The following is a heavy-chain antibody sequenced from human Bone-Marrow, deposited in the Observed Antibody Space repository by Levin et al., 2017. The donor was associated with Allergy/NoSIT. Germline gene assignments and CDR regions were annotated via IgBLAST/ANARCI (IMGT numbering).Heavy chain of an antibody. Sequence: SQTLSLTCAVSGASISSGNYYWTWIRLPPGKGLEWIGYIYYTGNTYSNPSLKSRMTMSIDTSKNQFSLPLNSVTAADTAVYYCSTIQDKDAFDLWGHGTMVTVSS. CDR2: IYYTGNT. CDR3: STIQDKDAFDL. D-gene: IGHD3-3*01. J-gene: IGHJ3*01. V-gene: IGHV4-30-4*01. CDR1: GASISSGNYY.